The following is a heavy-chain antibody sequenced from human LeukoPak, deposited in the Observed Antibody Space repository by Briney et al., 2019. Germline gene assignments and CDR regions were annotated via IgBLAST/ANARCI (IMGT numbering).Heavy chain of an antibody. Sequence: GGSLRLSCAASGFAFSSHWMNWVRQAPGKGLEWVAVINQDGSRKSSADSVKGRFTISRDNAKNSLYLQMNSLRAEDTAVYYCARDLGIAVAGILDYWGQGTLVTVSS. CDR2: INQDGSRK. CDR3: ARDLGIAVAGILDY. V-gene: IGHV3-7*01. D-gene: IGHD6-19*01. J-gene: IGHJ4*02. CDR1: GFAFSSHW.